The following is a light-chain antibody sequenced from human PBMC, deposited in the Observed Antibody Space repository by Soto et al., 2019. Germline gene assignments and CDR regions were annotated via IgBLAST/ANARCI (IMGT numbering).Light chain of an antibody. CDR1: QNINNY. V-gene: IGKV1-39*01. J-gene: IGKJ3*01. Sequence: DIQMTQSPSSLSASVGDRVTITCRASQNINNYLNWYHQKPGRAPHLLIYGACSLQGGVPSRFSGSGSGTDFTLTISSLQPEDSATYYCQQSQSIPRTFGPGTKVDIK. CDR2: GAC. CDR3: QQSQSIPRT.